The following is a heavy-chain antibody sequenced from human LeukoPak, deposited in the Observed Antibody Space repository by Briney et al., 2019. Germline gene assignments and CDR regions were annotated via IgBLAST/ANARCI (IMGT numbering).Heavy chain of an antibody. Sequence: PGRSLRLSCAASGFTFSSYGMRWVRRAPDKGLEWVAAISNDGSNKYYADSVKGRFTISRDNSKNTLYLQMNSLRAEGTAVYYCAKVDIVATIDAGRLVDYWGQGTLVTVSS. CDR1: GFTFSSYG. J-gene: IGHJ4*02. CDR3: AKVDIVATIDAGRLVDY. CDR2: ISNDGSNK. V-gene: IGHV3-30*05. D-gene: IGHD5-12*01.